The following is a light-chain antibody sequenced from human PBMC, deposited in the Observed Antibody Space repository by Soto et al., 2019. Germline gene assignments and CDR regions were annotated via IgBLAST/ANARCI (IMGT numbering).Light chain of an antibody. Sequence: QSALTQPASVSGSPGQSITISCTGTSSDVGGYNYVSWYQQHPGKAPKLMIYAVSNRPSGVSNRFSGSKSGNTASLTNSGLQAEDEADYYCSSYTSSSTLYVFGTGTKLTVL. CDR3: SSYTSSSTLYV. CDR1: SSDVGGYNY. J-gene: IGLJ1*01. CDR2: AVS. V-gene: IGLV2-14*01.